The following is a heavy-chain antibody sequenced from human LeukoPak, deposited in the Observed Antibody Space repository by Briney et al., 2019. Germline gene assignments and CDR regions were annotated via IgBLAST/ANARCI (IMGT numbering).Heavy chain of an antibody. Sequence: SETLSLTCTVSGGSISSRIYYWGWIRQPPGKGLEWIGSIYYSGSTYYNPSLKSRVTISVDTSKNQFSLKLSSVTAADTAVYYCARIQLWLYYFDYWGQGTLVTVSS. J-gene: IGHJ4*02. CDR3: ARIQLWLYYFDY. D-gene: IGHD5-18*01. CDR1: GGSISSRIYY. CDR2: IYYSGST. V-gene: IGHV4-39*07.